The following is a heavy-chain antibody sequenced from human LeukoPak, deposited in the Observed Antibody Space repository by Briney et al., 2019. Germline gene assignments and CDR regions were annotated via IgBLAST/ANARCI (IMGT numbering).Heavy chain of an antibody. CDR2: ISGSGGST. J-gene: IGHJ4*02. V-gene: IGHV3-23*01. CDR3: AKVPAAYCGGDCYYDY. Sequence: GGSLRLSCAASGFTFSSYAMSWVRQAPRKGLEWVSAISGSGGSTYYADSVKGRFTISRDNSKNTLYLQMNSLRAEDTAVYYCAKVPAAYCGGDCYYDYWGQGTLVTVSS. D-gene: IGHD2-21*02. CDR1: GFTFSSYA.